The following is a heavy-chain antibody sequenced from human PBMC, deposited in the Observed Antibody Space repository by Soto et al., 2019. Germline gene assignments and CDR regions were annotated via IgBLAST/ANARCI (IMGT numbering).Heavy chain of an antibody. J-gene: IGHJ1*01. CDR3: ATRDYDILTGYLHI. V-gene: IGHV1-2*02. Sequence: QAHLVQSGAEVRKPGASVKVSCQALEHTSTIYYIHWVRQARGQGLEWMGWINADSGDTTYAEDFRGRVVSTRDTSTSTVHMELSRLRLDDTAMYFCATRDYDILTGYLHIWGQGTLSTVSS. D-gene: IGHD3-9*01. CDR2: INADSGDT. CDR1: EHTSTIYY.